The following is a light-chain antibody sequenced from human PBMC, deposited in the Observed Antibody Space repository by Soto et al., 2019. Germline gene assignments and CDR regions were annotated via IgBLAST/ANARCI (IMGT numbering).Light chain of an antibody. CDR2: DAS. J-gene: IGKJ1*01. CDR1: QSVSSY. Sequence: EIVLTQYPATLSLSPGERATLSCRASQSVSSYLAWYQHIPGQAPRLLIYDASKRATGIPARFSGSGSGTDFTLTISSLEPEDFAVYYCQQRSNWPPTWTFGQGTKVEVK. V-gene: IGKV3-11*01. CDR3: QQRSNWPPTWT.